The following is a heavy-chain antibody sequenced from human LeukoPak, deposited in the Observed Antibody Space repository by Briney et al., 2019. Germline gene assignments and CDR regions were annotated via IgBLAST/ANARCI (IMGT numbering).Heavy chain of an antibody. CDR3: AKDPSAWFYFDY. CDR1: GFTFSSYG. V-gene: IGHV3-NL1*01. D-gene: IGHD6-19*01. CDR2: IYSGGST. J-gene: IGHJ4*01. Sequence: GGSLRLSCAASGFTFSSYGMHWVRQAPGKGLEWVSVIYSGGSTYYADSVKGRFTISRDDSKNTLYLQMNSLRAEDTAVYYCAKDPSAWFYFDYWGHGTLVTVSS.